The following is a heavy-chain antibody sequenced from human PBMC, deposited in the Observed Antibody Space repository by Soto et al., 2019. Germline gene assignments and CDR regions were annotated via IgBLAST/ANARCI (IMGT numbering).Heavy chain of an antibody. Sequence: ASVKVSCKVSGYTLTELSMHWVRQAPGKGLEWMGGFDPEDGETIYAQKFQGRVTMTEDTSTDTAYMELSSLRSEDTAVYYCATDRPGSGSYQTWGQGXLVTVSS. V-gene: IGHV1-24*01. CDR3: ATDRPGSGSYQT. CDR2: FDPEDGET. J-gene: IGHJ5*02. D-gene: IGHD3-10*01. CDR1: GYTLTELS.